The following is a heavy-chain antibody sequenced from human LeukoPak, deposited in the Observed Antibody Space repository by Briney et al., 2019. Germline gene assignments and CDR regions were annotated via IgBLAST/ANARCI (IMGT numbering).Heavy chain of an antibody. Sequence: PSETLSLTCTVSGGSISSYYWSWIRQPPGKGLEWIGYIYYSGSTNYNPSLKSRVTISVDTSKNQFSLKLSSVTAADTAVYYCARDAPSGYGFDYWGQGTLVTVSS. D-gene: IGHD5-12*01. CDR2: IYYSGST. CDR1: GGSISSYY. CDR3: ARDAPSGYGFDY. J-gene: IGHJ4*02. V-gene: IGHV4-59*01.